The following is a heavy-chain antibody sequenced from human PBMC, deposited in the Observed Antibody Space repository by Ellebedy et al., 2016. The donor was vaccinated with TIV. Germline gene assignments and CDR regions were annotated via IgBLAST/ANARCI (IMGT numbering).Heavy chain of an antibody. J-gene: IGHJ4*02. Sequence: ASVKVSCXTSGYIFTDYYLHWVRQAPGQGLEWMGWLNAKSGGTKYAQKFQGRVTMTRDTSISTAYMELGSLTSDDTAVFYCAREYSSSSGRVFDSWGQGTLVTVSS. CDR2: LNAKSGGT. CDR1: GYIFTDYY. V-gene: IGHV1-2*02. D-gene: IGHD6-6*01. CDR3: AREYSSSSGRVFDS.